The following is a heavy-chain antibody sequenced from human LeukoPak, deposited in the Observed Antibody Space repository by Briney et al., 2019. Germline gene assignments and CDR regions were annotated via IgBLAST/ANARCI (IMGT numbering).Heavy chain of an antibody. D-gene: IGHD6-25*01. Sequence: GGSLRLSCAAFGFIFSNHEMNWVRQAPGKGLEWVSYISSTGRTIYYADSEKGRFTISRDNAKNSLFLQMNSLRAEDTAVYYCARTLIAAVGASKNWLDPWGQGTLVTVSS. V-gene: IGHV3-48*03. CDR3: ARTLIAAVGASKNWLDP. J-gene: IGHJ5*02. CDR1: GFIFSNHE. CDR2: ISSTGRTI.